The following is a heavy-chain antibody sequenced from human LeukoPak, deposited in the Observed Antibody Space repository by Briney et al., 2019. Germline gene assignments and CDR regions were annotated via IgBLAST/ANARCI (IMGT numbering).Heavy chain of an antibody. J-gene: IGHJ5*02. CDR2: IFYSGST. V-gene: IGHV4-59*11. CDR3: VRGPYGSGISNWFDP. Sequence: NTSETLSLTCTVSGGSINSHYWSWIRQPPGKGLEWIGYIFYSGSTNYNPSLKSRVTISVDRSTNHFSLKLRSVTAADTAVYYCVRGPYGSGISNWFDPWGQGTLVIVSS. D-gene: IGHD3-10*01. CDR1: GGSINSHY.